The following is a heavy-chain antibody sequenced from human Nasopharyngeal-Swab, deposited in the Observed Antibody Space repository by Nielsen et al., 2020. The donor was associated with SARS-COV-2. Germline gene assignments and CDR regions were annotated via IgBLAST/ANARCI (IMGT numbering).Heavy chain of an antibody. J-gene: IGHJ5*02. Sequence: RQPPGKGLGWIGYIYYSGSTYYTPSLKSRVTISVDTSKNQVSLKLSSVTAADTAVYYCARDYYDSSRYYGGFDPWGQGTLVTVSS. V-gene: IGHV4-30-4*01. D-gene: IGHD3-22*01. CDR3: ARDYYDSSRYYGGFDP. CDR2: IYYSGST.